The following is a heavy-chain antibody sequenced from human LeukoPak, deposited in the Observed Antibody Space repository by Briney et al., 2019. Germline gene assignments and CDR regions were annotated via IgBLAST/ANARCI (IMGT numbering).Heavy chain of an antibody. V-gene: IGHV1-46*01. J-gene: IGHJ3*02. CDR3: ARTDCSRYSCYKDAFDI. D-gene: IGHD2-2*02. CDR2: LDPGAGDT. Sequence: GASVKVSCKASGYTFTNYYMHWVRQAPGQGLEYMGILDPGAGDTTYAQKFQGRVTMTRDTSTSTVYMELSSLRFEDTAVYYCARTDCSRYSCYKDAFDIWGQGTMVTVSS. CDR1: GYTFTNYY.